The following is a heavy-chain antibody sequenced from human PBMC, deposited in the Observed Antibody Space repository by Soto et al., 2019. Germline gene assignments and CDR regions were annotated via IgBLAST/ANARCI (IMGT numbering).Heavy chain of an antibody. CDR3: AKLPTGFPNWIDP. J-gene: IGHJ5*02. Sequence: SETLSLTCTVSGDSVSSTPYSWGWFRQPPGKGLEWIGSIYKTGSSYNPSLKSRVTISQDTSKTQFSLKLSSVTAADTAIYYCAKLPTGFPNWIDPWGQGIPVTVSS. CDR1: GDSVSSTPYS. D-gene: IGHD2-21*01. V-gene: IGHV4-39*01. CDR2: IYKTGS.